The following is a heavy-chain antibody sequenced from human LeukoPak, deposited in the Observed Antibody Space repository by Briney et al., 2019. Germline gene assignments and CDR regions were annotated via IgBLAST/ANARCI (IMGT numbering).Heavy chain of an antibody. J-gene: IGHJ3*02. CDR2: IYYSGST. V-gene: IGHV4-59*01. D-gene: IGHD3-22*01. CDR3: ARDVYYYDSSHSRAFDI. CDR1: GVSISRYY. Sequence: SETLSLTCTVSGVSISRYYWSWIRQPPGKGLEGIGYIYYSGSTNYNPSLKSRVTISVDTSKNHFSLKLSSVTAADTAVYYCARDVYYYDSSHSRAFDIWGQGTMVTVSS.